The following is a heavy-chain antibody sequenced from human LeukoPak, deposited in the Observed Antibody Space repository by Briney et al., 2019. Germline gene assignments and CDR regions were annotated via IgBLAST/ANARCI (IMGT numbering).Heavy chain of an antibody. D-gene: IGHD6-19*01. CDR1: GGSINSYY. J-gene: IGHJ4*02. CDR3: ASSRSSSGWSLFDY. CDR2: IYYSGST. V-gene: IGHV4-59*01. Sequence: SETLPVTCTVSGGSINSYYWGWIRQPPGKGLEWVGYIYYSGSTNYKPSLKRRVTISVDTSKNQFSLKVSSVTAADTAVYYCASSRSSSGWSLFDYWGQGALVTVSS.